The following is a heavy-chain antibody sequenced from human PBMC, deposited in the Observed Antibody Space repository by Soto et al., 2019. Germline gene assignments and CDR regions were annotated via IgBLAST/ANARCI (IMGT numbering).Heavy chain of an antibody. J-gene: IGHJ3*02. D-gene: IGHD5-18*01. CDR3: ARETGYSNGFDAFDI. Sequence: GGSLRLSCAASGITLSNHDMNWVRQVTGKGLEWVSGIGTGGAAYYAGSVKGRFTISRENAKNSLYLQMNSLRVEDTAVYYCARETGYSNGFDAFDIWGQGTKVTVSS. CDR1: GITLSNHD. V-gene: IGHV3-13*01. CDR2: IGTGGAA.